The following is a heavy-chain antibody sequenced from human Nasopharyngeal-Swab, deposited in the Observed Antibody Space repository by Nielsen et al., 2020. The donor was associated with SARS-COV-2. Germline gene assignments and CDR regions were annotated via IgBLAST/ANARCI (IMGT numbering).Heavy chain of an antibody. CDR3: ARDLPLGYCSSTSCYGWVGPYNWFDP. D-gene: IGHD2-2*01. Sequence: VSVKVSCKASGYTFTSYGISWVRQAPGQGLEWMGWISAHNGNTNYAQNLQGRVTMTTDTSTSTAYMELRSLRSDDTAVYYCARDLPLGYCSSTSCYGWVGPYNWFDPWGQGTLVTVSS. CDR1: GYTFTSYG. V-gene: IGHV1-18*01. CDR2: ISAHNGNT. J-gene: IGHJ5*02.